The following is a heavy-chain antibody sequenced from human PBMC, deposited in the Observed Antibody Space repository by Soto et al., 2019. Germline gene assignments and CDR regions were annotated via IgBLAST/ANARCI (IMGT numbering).Heavy chain of an antibody. Sequence: ASVKVSCKASGGTFSSYTISWVRQAPGQGLEWMGRIIPILGIANYAQKFQGRVTITADTSTSTAYMELSSLRSEDTAVYYCAMAYSSSWAGYYYYYIIDVWGQGTTVTVSS. CDR1: GGTFSSYT. CDR2: IIPILGIA. V-gene: IGHV1-69*02. D-gene: IGHD6-13*01. CDR3: AMAYSSSWAGYYYYYIIDV. J-gene: IGHJ6*02.